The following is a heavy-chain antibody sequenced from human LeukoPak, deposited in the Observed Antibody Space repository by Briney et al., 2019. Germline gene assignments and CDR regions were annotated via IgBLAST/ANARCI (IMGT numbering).Heavy chain of an antibody. J-gene: IGHJ4*02. D-gene: IGHD6-19*01. CDR1: GDSISGSY. V-gene: IGHV4-4*07. CDR3: ARDRQWLENDY. CDR2: VYSSGST. Sequence: SETLSLTCTVSGDSISGSYWTWIRQPAGKGLEWIGRVYSSGSTNYNPSLKSRVTMSIDTSKNQFSLKLSSVTAADTAVYYCARDRQWLENDYWGQGTLVTVSS.